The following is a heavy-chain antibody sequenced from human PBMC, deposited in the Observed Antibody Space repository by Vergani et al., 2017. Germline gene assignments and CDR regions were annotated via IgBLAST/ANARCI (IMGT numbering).Heavy chain of an antibody. CDR2: IKQDGSEK. D-gene: IGHD5-12*01. J-gene: IGHJ4*02. CDR3: AREDVDIVATIPYYYFDY. V-gene: IGHV3-7*01. Sequence: EVQLVESGGGLVQPGGSLRLSCAASGFTFSSYWMSWVRQAPGKGLEWVANIKQDGSEKYYVDSVKGRFTISRDNAKNSLYLQMNSLRAEDTAVYYCAREDVDIVATIPYYYFDYWGQGTLVTVSS. CDR1: GFTFSSYW.